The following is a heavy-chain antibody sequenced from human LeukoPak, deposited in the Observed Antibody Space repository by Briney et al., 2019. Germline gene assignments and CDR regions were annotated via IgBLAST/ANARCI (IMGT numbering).Heavy chain of an antibody. Sequence: SETLSLTCSVSGYSISSGYYWGWVRQPPGKGLEWIGSISHSGSTYYNPSLKSRVTISVDTSKNQFSLKLSSVTAADTAVYYCARDSGYYDFWSGYFLSATPGGGFDPWGQGTLVTVSS. CDR2: ISHSGST. V-gene: IGHV4-38-2*02. D-gene: IGHD3-3*01. CDR3: ARDSGYYDFWSGYFLSATPGGGFDP. CDR1: GYSISSGYY. J-gene: IGHJ5*02.